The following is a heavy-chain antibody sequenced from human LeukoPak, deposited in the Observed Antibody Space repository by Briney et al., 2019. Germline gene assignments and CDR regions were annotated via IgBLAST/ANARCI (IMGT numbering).Heavy chain of an antibody. CDR2: TVSRGTT. V-gene: IGHV3-23*01. J-gene: IGHJ5*02. Sequence: GGSLRLSCAASGFTFSSYWMSWVRQAPGKGLGWVSSTVSRGTTQYADSVKGRFTVSRDTSKNTLYLQMNSLRADDTAVYYCAKCSTSAYTTGWCNWIDPWGQGTLVTVSS. CDR3: AKCSTSAYTTGWCNWIDP. D-gene: IGHD6-19*01. CDR1: GFTFSSYW.